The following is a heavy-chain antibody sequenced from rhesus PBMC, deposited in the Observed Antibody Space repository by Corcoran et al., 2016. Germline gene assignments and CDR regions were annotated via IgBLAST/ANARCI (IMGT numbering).Heavy chain of an antibody. D-gene: IGHD6-13*01. CDR1: GYTFTDYY. CDR2: VDPEDGET. CDR3: ATGQLVDY. Sequence: EVQLVQSGAEVKKPGASVKISCKASGYTFTDYYLPWVRQTPGKGLEWMGRVDPEDGETIYAQKFQDRVTITADTSTDTAYMELSSLRSEDTAVYYCATGQLVDYWGQGVLVTVSS. J-gene: IGHJ4*01. V-gene: IGHV1-111*02.